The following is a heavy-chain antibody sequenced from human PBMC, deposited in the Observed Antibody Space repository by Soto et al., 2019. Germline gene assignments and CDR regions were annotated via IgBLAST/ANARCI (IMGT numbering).Heavy chain of an antibody. V-gene: IGHV1-18*01. CDR3: ARGEREYSGYDSFDY. D-gene: IGHD5-12*01. J-gene: IGHJ4*02. CDR2: ISAYNGNT. Sequence: GAPVKASCKASGYTFTSHGLRWGGHAPGQGLEWMGWISAYNGNTNYAQKLQGRVTMTTDTSTSTAYMELRSLRSDDTAVYYCARGEREYSGYDSFDYWGQGTLVTVSS. CDR1: GYTFTSHG.